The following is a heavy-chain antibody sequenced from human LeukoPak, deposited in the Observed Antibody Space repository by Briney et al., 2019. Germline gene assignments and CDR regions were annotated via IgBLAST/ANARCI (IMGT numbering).Heavy chain of an antibody. V-gene: IGHV3-53*01. Sequence: GGSLRLSCAASGFTVSSNYMSWVRQAPGRGLEWVSVIYSGGSTYYADSVKGRFTISRDNSKNTLYLQMNSLRAEDTAVYYCASSPGFGELKWPDDWYFDLWGRGTLVTVSS. CDR1: GFTVSSNY. CDR2: IYSGGST. D-gene: IGHD3-10*01. CDR3: ASSPGFGELKWPDDWYFDL. J-gene: IGHJ2*01.